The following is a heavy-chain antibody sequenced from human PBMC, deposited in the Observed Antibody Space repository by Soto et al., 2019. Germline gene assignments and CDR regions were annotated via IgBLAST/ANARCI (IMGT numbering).Heavy chain of an antibody. CDR3: ARDMGAYYYDSSGYSGYYYYGMDV. J-gene: IGHJ6*02. CDR1: GFTFSSYS. V-gene: IGHV3-48*02. D-gene: IGHD3-22*01. CDR2: ISSSSSTI. Sequence: PGGSLRLSCAASGFTFSSYSMNWVRQAPGKGLEWVSYISSSSSTIYYADSVKGRFTISRDNAKNSLYLQMNSLRDEDTAVYYCARDMGAYYYDSSGYSGYYYYGMDVWGQGTTVTVSS.